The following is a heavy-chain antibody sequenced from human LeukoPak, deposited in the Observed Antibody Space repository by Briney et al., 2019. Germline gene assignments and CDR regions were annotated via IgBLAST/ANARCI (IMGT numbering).Heavy chain of an antibody. D-gene: IGHD2-2*01. V-gene: IGHV3-21*01. Sequence: GGSLRLSCAASGFTFSSYSMNWVRQAPGKGLEWVSSISSSSSYIYYADSVKGRFTISRDNAKNSLYLQMNSLRAEDTAVYYCARAPGYQLPVDYWGQGTLVTVSS. J-gene: IGHJ4*02. CDR2: ISSSSSYI. CDR3: ARAPGYQLPVDY. CDR1: GFTFSSYS.